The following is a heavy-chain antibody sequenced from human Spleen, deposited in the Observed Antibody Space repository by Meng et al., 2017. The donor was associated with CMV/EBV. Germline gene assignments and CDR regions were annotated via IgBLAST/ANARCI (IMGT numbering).Heavy chain of an antibody. CDR1: GYSFTGYY. D-gene: IGHD3-3*01. CDR2: INPNSGDT. J-gene: IGHJ6*02. V-gene: IGHV1-2*02. Sequence: ASVKVSCKASGYSFTGYYIYWVRQAPGQGLGWMGWINPNSGDTKYAQNFQGRVTMTRDTSISTAYMELSRLRSEDTAVYYCAIILEWLSPTVYYYGMDVWGQGTTVTVSS. CDR3: AIILEWLSPTVYYYGMDV.